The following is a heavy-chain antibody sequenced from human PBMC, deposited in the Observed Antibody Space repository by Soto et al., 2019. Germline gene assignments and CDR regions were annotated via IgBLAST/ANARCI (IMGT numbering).Heavy chain of an antibody. Sequence: SETLSLTCTVSGGSINSYFWSWIRQPPGKGQEYIGYIYYTGGTDYNPSLTSRVTISVDTAKNQFSLRLSSGTAADTAVYYCARHRPVGGANDSWGQGPLVT. CDR1: GGSINSYF. D-gene: IGHD1-26*01. CDR2: IYYTGGT. CDR3: ARHRPVGGANDS. J-gene: IGHJ5*01. V-gene: IGHV4-59*08.